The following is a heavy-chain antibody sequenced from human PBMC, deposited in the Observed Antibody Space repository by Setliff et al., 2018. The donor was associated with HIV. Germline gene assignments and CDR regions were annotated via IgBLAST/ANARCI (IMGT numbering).Heavy chain of an antibody. CDR2: ISGSGGST. CDR1: GFTFSSYA. V-gene: IGHV3-23*01. Sequence: ASVRLSCAASGFTFSSYAMSWVRQAPGKGLEWVSGISGSGGSTYYADSVKGRFTISRDNSKNTLYLQMNSLRAEDTAVYYCAKQYSMYYYYYMDVWGKGTTVTVSS. CDR3: AKQYSMYYYYYMDV. D-gene: IGHD6-6*01. J-gene: IGHJ6*03.